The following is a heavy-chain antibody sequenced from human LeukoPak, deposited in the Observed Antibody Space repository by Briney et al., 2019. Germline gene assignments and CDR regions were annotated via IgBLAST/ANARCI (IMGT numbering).Heavy chain of an antibody. CDR2: IYYSGST. CDR1: GGSFSGYY. V-gene: IGHV4-59*08. D-gene: IGHD6-13*01. J-gene: IGHJ4*02. CDR3: SVLQQLGERGDY. Sequence: SETLSLTCAVYGGSFSGYYWSWIRQPPGKGLEWIGYIYYSGSTNYNPSLKSRVTISVDTSKNQFSLKLSSVTAADTAVYYCSVLQQLGERGDYWGQGTLVTVS.